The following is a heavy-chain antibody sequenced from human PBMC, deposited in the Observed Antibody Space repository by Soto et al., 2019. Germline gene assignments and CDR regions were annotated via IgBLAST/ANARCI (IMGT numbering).Heavy chain of an antibody. J-gene: IGHJ4*02. CDR2: IYYSGST. CDR1: GGSVSSGSYN. V-gene: IGHV4-61*01. CDR3: ARGGGYFFDY. Sequence: SETLSLTCTVSGGSVSSGSYNWSWLRQPPGKGLEWIGYIYYSGSTNYNPSLTSRVTISVDTYKNQFSLKLSSVTAADTAVYFCARGGGYFFDYWGQGTLVTVSS. D-gene: IGHD3-10*01.